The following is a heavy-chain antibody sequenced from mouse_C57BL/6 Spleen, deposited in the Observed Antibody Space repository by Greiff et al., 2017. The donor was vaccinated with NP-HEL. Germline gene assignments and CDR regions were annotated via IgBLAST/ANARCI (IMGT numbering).Heavy chain of an antibody. Sequence: EVQLQQSGPELVKPGASVKMSCKASGYTFTDYNMHWVKQSHGKSLEWIGYINPNNGGTSYNQKFKGKATLTVNKSSSTAYMQLRSLTSEDSAVYYCAVYDDYDDGGVDYWGKGTTLTVSS. V-gene: IGHV1-22*01. D-gene: IGHD2-4*01. CDR1: GYTFTDYN. CDR2: INPNNGGT. J-gene: IGHJ2*01. CDR3: AVYDDYDDGGVDY.